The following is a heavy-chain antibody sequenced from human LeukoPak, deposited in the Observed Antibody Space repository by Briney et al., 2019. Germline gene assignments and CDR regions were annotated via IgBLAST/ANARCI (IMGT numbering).Heavy chain of an antibody. CDR1: GFSFSTYS. CDR2: ISSSSSYT. CDR3: ARGEGIVGATFDY. J-gene: IGHJ4*02. Sequence: GGSLRLSCAASGFSFSTYSMDWVRQAPEKGLEWVSYISSSSSYTNYADSVKGRFTISRDNAKNSLYLQMNSLRAEDTAVYYCARGEGIVGATFDYWGQGTLVTVSS. D-gene: IGHD1-26*01. V-gene: IGHV3-21*05.